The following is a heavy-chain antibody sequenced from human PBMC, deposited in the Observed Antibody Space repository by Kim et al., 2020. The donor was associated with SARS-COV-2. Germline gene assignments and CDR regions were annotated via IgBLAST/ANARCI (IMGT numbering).Heavy chain of an antibody. J-gene: IGHJ2*01. CDR2: IYHSGST. CDR3: ARDPRRYSSSWYVADWYFDL. D-gene: IGHD6-13*01. V-gene: IGHV4-4*02. Sequence: SETLSLTCAVSGGSISSSNWWSWVRQPPGKGLEWIGEIYHSGSTNYNPSLKSRVTISVDKSKNQFSLKLSSVTAADTAVYYCARDPRRYSSSWYVADWYFDLWGRGTLVTVSS. CDR1: GGSISSSNW.